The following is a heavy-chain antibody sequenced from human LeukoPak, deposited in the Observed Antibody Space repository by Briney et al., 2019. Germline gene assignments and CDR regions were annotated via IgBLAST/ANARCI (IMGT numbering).Heavy chain of an antibody. D-gene: IGHD6-13*01. CDR1: GFTFSSYA. CDR2: ISGSGGST. J-gene: IGHJ3*02. CDR3: AKDHSSSWWNDAFDI. Sequence: GGSLRLSCAASGFTFSSYAMSWVRQAPGKGLERVSAISGSGGSTYYADSVKGRFTISRDNSKNTLYLQMNSLRAEDTAVYYCAKDHSSSWWNDAFDIWGQGTMVTVSS. V-gene: IGHV3-23*01.